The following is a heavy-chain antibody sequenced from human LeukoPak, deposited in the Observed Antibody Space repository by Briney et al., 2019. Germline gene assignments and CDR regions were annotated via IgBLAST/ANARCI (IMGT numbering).Heavy chain of an antibody. D-gene: IGHD6-6*01. V-gene: IGHV4-59*12. J-gene: IGHJ6*03. CDR3: ARALVGSSSGYFYYYMDV. Sequence: PSETLSLTCTVSGGSISSYYWNWIRQPPGKGLEWIGYIYYSGSTNFNPSLKSRVTISVDTSKNQFSLNLSSVTAADTAVYYCARALVGSSSGYFYYYMDVWGKGTTVTVSS. CDR1: GGSISSYY. CDR2: IYYSGST.